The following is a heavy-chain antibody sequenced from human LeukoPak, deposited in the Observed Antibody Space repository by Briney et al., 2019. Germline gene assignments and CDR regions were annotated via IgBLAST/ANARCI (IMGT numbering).Heavy chain of an antibody. CDR1: GFALSSHW. CDR3: ARDGLAYYGLGNSRSFALDV. D-gene: IGHD3-10*01. Sequence: PGGSLRLSCAASGFALSSHWMTWVRQVPGRGPEWVANVNRDGSETYYLDSVKGRFTISKDNAKNSLYLQMNSLRAEDMAVYYCARDGLAYYGLGNSRSFALDVWGQGTTVIVSS. V-gene: IGHV3-7*03. CDR2: VNRDGSET. J-gene: IGHJ6*02.